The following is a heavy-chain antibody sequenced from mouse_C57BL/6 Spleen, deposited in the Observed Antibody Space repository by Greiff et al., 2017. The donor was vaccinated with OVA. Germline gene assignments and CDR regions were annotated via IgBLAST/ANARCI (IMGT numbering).Heavy chain of an antibody. V-gene: IGHV3-1*01. Sequence: EVQLQESGPGMVKPSQSLSLTCTVTGYSITSGYDWHWIRHFPGNKLEWMGYISYSGSTNYNPSLKSRISITHDTSKNHFFLKLNSVTTEDTATYYCARGLSYWYFDVWGTGTTVTVSS. CDR3: ARGLSYWYFDV. CDR1: GYSITSGYD. CDR2: ISYSGST. J-gene: IGHJ1*03.